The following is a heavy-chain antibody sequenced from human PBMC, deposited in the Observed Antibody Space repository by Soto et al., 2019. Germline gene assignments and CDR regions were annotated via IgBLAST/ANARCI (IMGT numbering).Heavy chain of an antibody. J-gene: IGHJ4*02. CDR3: VIGGAFKIGY. CDR2: ISSSSSTI. V-gene: IGHV3-48*01. CDR1: GFTLSSYS. D-gene: IGHD3-16*01. Sequence: PGGSLRLSCAASGFTLSSYSMNWARQAPGKGLEWVSYISSSSSTIYYAVSVKGRFTISRDNAKNSLYLQMNSLRGEDTAVKYRVIGGAFKIGYWGQGTLVTVSS.